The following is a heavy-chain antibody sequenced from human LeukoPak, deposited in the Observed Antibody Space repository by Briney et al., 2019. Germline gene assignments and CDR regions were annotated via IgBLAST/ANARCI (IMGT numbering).Heavy chain of an antibody. CDR2: INSDGSST. D-gene: IGHD4-17*01. CDR3: AREVTTVTKFPSLPDY. V-gene: IGHV3-74*01. CDR1: GFTFSSYW. J-gene: IGHJ4*02. Sequence: PGGSLRLSCAASGFTFSSYWMHWVRQAPGKGLVWVSRINSDGSSTSYADSVKGRFTISRDNAKNTLYLQMNSLRAEDTAVYYCAREVTTVTKFPSLPDYWGQGTLVTVSS.